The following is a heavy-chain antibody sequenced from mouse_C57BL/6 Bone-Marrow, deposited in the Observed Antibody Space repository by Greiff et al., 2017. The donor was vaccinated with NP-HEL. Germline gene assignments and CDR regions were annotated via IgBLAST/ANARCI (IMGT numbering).Heavy chain of an antibody. Sequence: ESGPGLVKPSQSLSLTCSVTGYSFTSGYYWYWIRQPPGNKLEWMGIISYGGSNNYNPSFKNPITITRDTSKNQFFLKLKSVTTEDTATYYGARGYYAWFAYWGQGTLVTVSA. CDR1: GYSFTSGYY. V-gene: IGHV3-6*01. CDR2: ISYGGSN. J-gene: IGHJ3*01. CDR3: ARGYYAWFAY. D-gene: IGHD1-1*01.